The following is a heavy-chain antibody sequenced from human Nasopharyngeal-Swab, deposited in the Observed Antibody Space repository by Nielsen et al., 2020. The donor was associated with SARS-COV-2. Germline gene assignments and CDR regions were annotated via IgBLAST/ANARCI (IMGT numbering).Heavy chain of an antibody. J-gene: IGHJ4*02. CDR3: AKDLSSLIGNLDY. CDR1: GFTFSSYW. CDR2: IKQDGSEK. Sequence: GGSLRLSCAASGFTFSSYWMSWVRQAPGKGLEWVANIKQDGSEKYYVDSVKGRFTISRDNAKNSLYLQMNSLRAEDTAVYYCAKDLSSLIGNLDYWGQGTLVTVSS. V-gene: IGHV3-7*03. D-gene: IGHD3-22*01.